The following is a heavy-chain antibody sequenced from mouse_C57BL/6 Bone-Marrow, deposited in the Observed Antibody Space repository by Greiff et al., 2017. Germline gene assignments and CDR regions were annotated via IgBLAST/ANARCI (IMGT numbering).Heavy chain of an antibody. J-gene: IGHJ3*01. CDR3: ALWFAY. Sequence: EVQLPQSGPELVKPGASVKISCKASGYTFTDYYMNWVKQSHGKSLEWIGDINPNNGGTSYNQTFKGKATLTVDKSSSTAYMELRSLTSEDSAVYYCALWFAYWGQGTLVTVSA. CDR1: GYTFTDYY. CDR2: INPNNGGT. V-gene: IGHV1-26*01.